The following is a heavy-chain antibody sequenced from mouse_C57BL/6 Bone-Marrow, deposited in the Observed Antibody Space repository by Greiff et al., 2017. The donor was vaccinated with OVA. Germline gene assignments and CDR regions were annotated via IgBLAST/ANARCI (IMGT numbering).Heavy chain of an antibody. J-gene: IGHJ3*01. CDR1: GYAFSSSW. CDR3: AIDGYYKAWFAY. D-gene: IGHD2-3*01. CDR2: IYPGDGDT. Sequence: VKLVESGPELVKPGASVKISCTASGYAFSSSWMNWVKPRPGQGLEWIGRIYPGDGDTNYNGKFKGKATLTADKSSSTAYMQLSSLTSEDSAVYFCAIDGYYKAWFAYWGQGTLVTVSA. V-gene: IGHV1-82*01.